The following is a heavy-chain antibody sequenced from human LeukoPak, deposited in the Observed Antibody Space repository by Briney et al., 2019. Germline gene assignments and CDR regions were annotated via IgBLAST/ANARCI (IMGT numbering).Heavy chain of an antibody. Sequence: ASVKVSCKASGYTFTAYALHWVRQAPGQSPEWMGWITTGRGETRYSQEFQRRITFTRDTSASTVYMDLSDLRSEDTAVYYCARGGKQWRGGNYFDSWGQGTLVAVSS. D-gene: IGHD6-19*01. J-gene: IGHJ4*02. CDR3: ARGGKQWRGGNYFDS. CDR2: ITTGRGET. CDR1: GYTFTAYA. V-gene: IGHV1-3*03.